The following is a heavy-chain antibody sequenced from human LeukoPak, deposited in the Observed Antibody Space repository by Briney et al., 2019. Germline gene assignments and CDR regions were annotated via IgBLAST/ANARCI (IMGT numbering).Heavy chain of an antibody. J-gene: IGHJ4*02. CDR3: AGVTWKTVIAAPDY. CDR1: GYTFTGYY. D-gene: IGHD2-21*01. CDR2: LNPHTGGA. V-gene: IGHV1-2*06. Sequence: ASVKVSCKASGYTFTGYYIHWVRQAPGQGLEWMGQLNPHTGGANYPQKFQGRVSMTRDTSINTAYIEVSRLTSDDTAVYYCAGVTWKTVIAAPDYWGQGTLVTVSS.